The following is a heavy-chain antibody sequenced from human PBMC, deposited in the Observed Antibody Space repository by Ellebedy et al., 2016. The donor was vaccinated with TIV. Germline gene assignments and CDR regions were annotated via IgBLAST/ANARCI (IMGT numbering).Heavy chain of an antibody. CDR3: ARGFEYSSGWNGNAFDI. Sequence: GESLKISCAASGFTFSDYQMSWIRQAPGKGPEWLSCISSSTGNTNYADSVKGRFIISRDNARKSLYLQMNSLRAEDTAVYYCARGFEYSSGWNGNAFDIWGQGTMVTVSS. CDR2: ISSSTGNT. J-gene: IGHJ3*02. V-gene: IGHV3-11*06. CDR1: GFTFSDYQ. D-gene: IGHD6-19*01.